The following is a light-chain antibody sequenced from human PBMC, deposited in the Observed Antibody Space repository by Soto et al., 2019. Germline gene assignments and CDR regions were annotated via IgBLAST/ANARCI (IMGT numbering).Light chain of an antibody. CDR1: QRISTY. J-gene: IGKJ4*01. CDR2: GAS. V-gene: IGKV1-39*01. CDR3: QQSHRAPLT. Sequence: DIQMTQSPASLSASVGDRVTITCRASQRISTYLNWYQQKPGKAPKLLIYGASTLQGGVPSRFSGSGTGTDFTLTISSLQPEDFAVHYCQQSHRAPLTFGGGTKVDIK.